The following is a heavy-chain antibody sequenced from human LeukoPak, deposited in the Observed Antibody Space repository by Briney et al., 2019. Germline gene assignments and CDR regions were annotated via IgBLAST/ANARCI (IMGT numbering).Heavy chain of an antibody. CDR2: IYYSGST. D-gene: IGHD3-3*01. Sequence: SETLSLTCTVSGGSISSGGYYWSWIRQHPGKGLEWIGYIYYSGSTNYNPSLKSRVTISVDTSKNQFSLKLSSVTAADTAVYYCARFFWSGYPAAFDIWGQGTMVTVSS. V-gene: IGHV4-31*03. CDR1: GGSISSGGYY. J-gene: IGHJ3*02. CDR3: ARFFWSGYPAAFDI.